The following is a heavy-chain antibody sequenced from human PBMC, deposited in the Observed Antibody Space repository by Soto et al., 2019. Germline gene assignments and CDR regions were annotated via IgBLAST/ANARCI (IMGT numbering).Heavy chain of an antibody. CDR3: ARQLLGGPFDI. V-gene: IGHV3-53*01. Sequence: PGGSLRLSCAASGFTVSSNYMSWVRQAPGKGLEWVSVIYSGGSTYYADSVKGRFTISRDNSKNTLYLQMNSLRAEDTAAYYCARQLLGGPFDIWGQGTMVTVSS. D-gene: IGHD4-4*01. CDR2: IYSGGST. J-gene: IGHJ3*02. CDR1: GFTVSSNY.